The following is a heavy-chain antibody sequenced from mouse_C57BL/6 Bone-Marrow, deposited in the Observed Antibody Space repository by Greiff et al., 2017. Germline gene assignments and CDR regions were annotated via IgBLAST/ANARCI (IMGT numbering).Heavy chain of an antibody. J-gene: IGHJ3*01. D-gene: IGHD1-1*01. V-gene: IGHV1-82*01. CDR3: ARSGYYYGSSYWFAY. CDR1: GYAFSSSW. CDR2: IYPGDGDT. Sequence: ESGPELVKPGASVKISCKASGYAFSSSWMNWVKQRPGKGLEWIGQIYPGDGDTNYNGKFKGKATLTADKSSSTAYMQLSSLTSEDSAVYFCARSGYYYGSSYWFAYWGQGTLVTVSA.